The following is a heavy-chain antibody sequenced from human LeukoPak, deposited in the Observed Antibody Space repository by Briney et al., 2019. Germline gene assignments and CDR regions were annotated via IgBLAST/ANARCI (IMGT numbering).Heavy chain of an antibody. D-gene: IGHD3-3*01. CDR3: ARYRGVYYDSPGRLSRQRNWFDP. CDR1: GGSFSGYY. Sequence: SETLSRTCAVYGGSFSGYYWSWIRQPPGKGLEWIGEINHSGSTNYNPSLKSRVTISVDTSKNQFSLKLSSVTAADTAVYYCARYRGVYYDSPGRLSRQRNWFDPWGQGTLVTVSS. V-gene: IGHV4-34*01. J-gene: IGHJ5*02. CDR2: INHSGST.